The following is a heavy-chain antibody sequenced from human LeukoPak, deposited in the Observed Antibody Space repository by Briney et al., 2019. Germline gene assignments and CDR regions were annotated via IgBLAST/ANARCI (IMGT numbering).Heavy chain of an antibody. CDR3: ARDPTTVVSVPYYFDV. V-gene: IGHV4-34*01. J-gene: IGHJ4*02. Sequence: SETLPLTCALFGRSIIGYHWNWIRQSPGKGLEWIGEINHSGSANYNPSFNSRVTISLDTSKKQFSLELRSLAAADTAVYYCARDPTTVVSVPYYFDVWDQGTLVTVSS. D-gene: IGHD4-23*01. CDR1: GRSIIGYH. CDR2: INHSGSA.